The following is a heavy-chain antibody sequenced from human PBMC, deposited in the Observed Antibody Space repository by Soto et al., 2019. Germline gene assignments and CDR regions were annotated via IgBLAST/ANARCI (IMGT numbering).Heavy chain of an antibody. CDR3: AMVDNYVTPTPQDV. J-gene: IGHJ6*02. CDR1: GYIFVNYG. V-gene: IGHV1-18*01. CDR2: ISPYSGNT. Sequence: QVQLVQSGDEVRKPGSSVKVSCKASGYIFVNYGIDWVRQAPGQGLEWMGWISPYSGNTHYATKVQGRITMTTDTSTITAYRDLWSRTSDDTAVYYCAMVDNYVTPTPQDVWGQGTTCTVSS. D-gene: IGHD3-16*01.